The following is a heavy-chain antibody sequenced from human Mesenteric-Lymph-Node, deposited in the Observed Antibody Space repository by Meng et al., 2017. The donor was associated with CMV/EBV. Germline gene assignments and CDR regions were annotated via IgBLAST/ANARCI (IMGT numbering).Heavy chain of an antibody. D-gene: IGHD5-18*01. J-gene: IGHJ4*02. V-gene: IGHV5-10-1*01. CDR3: ARQEYSYGSLDY. CDR1: RERFATDW. CDR2: IDPSDSET. Sequence: CKGFRERFATDWFTWVRRMRGKGLEWMRTIDPSDSETNYSPSFEGHVTISVDKSINEAYLQWSSLKASDTGIYYCARQEYSYGSLDYWGPGTLVTVSS.